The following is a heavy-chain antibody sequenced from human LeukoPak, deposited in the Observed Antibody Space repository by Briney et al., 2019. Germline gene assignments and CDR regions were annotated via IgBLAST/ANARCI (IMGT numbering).Heavy chain of an antibody. D-gene: IGHD1-1*01. CDR3: AGGATDVTRWFDP. CDR1: GFTFNTYS. CDR2: ISRASESI. V-gene: IGHV3-21*01. J-gene: IGHJ5*02. Sequence: PGGSLRLSCAASGFTFNTYSMSWVRQAPGKGLEWVSIISRASESIFYADSVKGRFTISRDNAKNSLYLQMNGLRAEDTAVYYCAGGATDVTRWFDPWGQGTRVTVSS.